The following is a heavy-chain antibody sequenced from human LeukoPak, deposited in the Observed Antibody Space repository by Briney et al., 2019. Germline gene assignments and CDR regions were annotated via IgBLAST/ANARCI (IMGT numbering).Heavy chain of an antibody. CDR3: ARSGWPYYFDY. J-gene: IGHJ4*02. V-gene: IGHV3-74*01. CDR2: IHSDGSST. Sequence: GGSLRLSCAASGFTFSSYWMHWVRQAPGKGLVWVSRIHSDGSSTSYADSVRGRFTFSRDDAKSTLYLQMNSLRAEDTAVYYCARSGWPYYFDYWGQGTLVTVSS. CDR1: GFTFSSYW. D-gene: IGHD3-22*01.